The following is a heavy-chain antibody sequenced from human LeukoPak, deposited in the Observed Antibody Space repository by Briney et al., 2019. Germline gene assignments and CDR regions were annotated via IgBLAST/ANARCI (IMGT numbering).Heavy chain of an antibody. V-gene: IGHV1-2*02. J-gene: IGHJ3*02. D-gene: IGHD3-22*01. Sequence: ASVKVSCKASGYTFTGYYIHWVRQAPGQGLEWMGWINPNSGGTNYAQKFQGRVTMTRDTSISTAYMELSRLNSDDTAVYYCARTYDSSGYKSAADFDIWGQGTMVTVSS. CDR3: ARTYDSSGYKSAADFDI. CDR1: GYTFTGYY. CDR2: INPNSGGT.